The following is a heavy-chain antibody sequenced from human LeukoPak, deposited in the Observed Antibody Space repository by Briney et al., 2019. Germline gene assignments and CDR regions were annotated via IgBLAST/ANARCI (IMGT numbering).Heavy chain of an antibody. J-gene: IGHJ5*02. Sequence: GGSLRLSCAASGLTFSSYWMHWVRQAPGKGLVWVSRINTDGSSTSYADSVKGRFTISRDNAKNTLYLQMNSLRAEDTAVYYCARDLFCSSTSCYAGGWFDPWGQGTLVTVSS. V-gene: IGHV3-74*01. CDR3: ARDLFCSSTSCYAGGWFDP. D-gene: IGHD2-2*01. CDR2: INTDGSST. CDR1: GLTFSSYW.